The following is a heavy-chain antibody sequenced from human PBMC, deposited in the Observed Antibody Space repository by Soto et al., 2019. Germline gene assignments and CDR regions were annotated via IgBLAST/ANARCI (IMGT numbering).Heavy chain of an antibody. CDR3: ASAVTHAHYFDY. Sequence: QVQLVQSGSELKKPGASVKVSCKASGYTFSSYAISWVRQAPGQGLEWMGGIIPIFGTANYAQKFQGRVTITADESTSTAYMELSSLRSEDTAVYYCASAVTHAHYFDYWGQGTLVTVSS. V-gene: IGHV1-69*01. D-gene: IGHD4-4*01. J-gene: IGHJ4*02. CDR2: IIPIFGTA. CDR1: GYTFSSYA.